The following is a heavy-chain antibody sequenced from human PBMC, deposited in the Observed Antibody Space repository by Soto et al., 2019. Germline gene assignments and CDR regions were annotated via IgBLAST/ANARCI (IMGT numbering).Heavy chain of an antibody. CDR3: AREMATTRDDAFDI. CDR2: IYYSGST. J-gene: IGHJ3*02. CDR1: GGSISSGDYY. V-gene: IGHV4-30-4*01. D-gene: IGHD5-12*01. Sequence: KASETLSLTCTVSGGSISSGDYYWSWIRQPPGKGLEWIGYIYYSGSTYYNPSLKSRVTISVDTSKNQFSLKLSSVTAADTAVYYCAREMATTRDDAFDIWGQGTMVTVSS.